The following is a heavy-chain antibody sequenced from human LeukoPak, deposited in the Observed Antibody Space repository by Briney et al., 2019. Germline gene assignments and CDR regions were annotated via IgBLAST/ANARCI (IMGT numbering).Heavy chain of an antibody. V-gene: IGHV3-30-3*01. D-gene: IGHD3-16*02. CDR2: ISYDGSNK. CDR3: ARTKLRLGELSPPDY. J-gene: IGHJ4*02. Sequence: GGSLRLSCAASGFTFSSYPMHWVRQAPGKGLEWVAVISYDGSNKYYADSVKGRFTISRDNSKNTLYVQMNSLRGEDTAVYYCARTKLRLGELSPPDYWGQGTLVTVSS. CDR1: GFTFSSYP.